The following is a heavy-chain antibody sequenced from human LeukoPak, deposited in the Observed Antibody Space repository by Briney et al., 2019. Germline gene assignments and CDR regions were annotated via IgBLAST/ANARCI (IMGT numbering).Heavy chain of an antibody. V-gene: IGHV4-39*01. CDR2: IYYSGST. Sequence: PSETLSLTCTVSGGSISSSSYYWGWIRQPPGKGLEWIGSIYYSGSTYYNPSLKSRVTISVDTSKNQFSLKLRSVTAADTAVYYCARAGAYCSSTSCLGIWFDPWGQGTLVTVSS. CDR1: GGSISSSSYY. J-gene: IGHJ5*02. CDR3: ARAGAYCSSTSCLGIWFDP. D-gene: IGHD2-2*01.